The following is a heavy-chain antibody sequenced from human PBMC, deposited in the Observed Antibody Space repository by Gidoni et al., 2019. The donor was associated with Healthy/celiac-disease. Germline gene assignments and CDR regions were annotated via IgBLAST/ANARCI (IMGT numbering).Heavy chain of an antibody. CDR1: GFTFRSYA. J-gene: IGHJ3*02. Sequence: EGQLLESGGGLVQHGGSLRLACTASGFTFRSYAMSWVRQAPGNGLAWVSAISGSGGSTYYASSVQGRFTISRDNSKNTLYLQMNSLRAEDTAVYYCAKWGRVNPIWGQGTMVTVSS. D-gene: IGHD3-10*01. V-gene: IGHV3-23*01. CDR3: AKWGRVNPI. CDR2: ISGSGGST.